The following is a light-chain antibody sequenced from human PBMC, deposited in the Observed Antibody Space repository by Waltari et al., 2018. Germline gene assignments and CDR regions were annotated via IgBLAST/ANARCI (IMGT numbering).Light chain of an antibody. CDR1: QSLLHSNGNTY. Sequence: DIVMTQTPLSLAITPGEPASISCRSSQSLLHSNGNTYLHWYLQKPGQSPQLLIYGGSNRASGVPDRFSGSGSGTDFTLKISKLEAEDVGLYYCAQTIVFPLTFGGGTKVEIK. CDR3: AQTIVFPLT. CDR2: GGS. V-gene: IGKV2-40*01. J-gene: IGKJ4*01.